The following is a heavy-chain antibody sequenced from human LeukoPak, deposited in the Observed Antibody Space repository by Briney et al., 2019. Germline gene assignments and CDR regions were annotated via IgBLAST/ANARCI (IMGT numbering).Heavy chain of an antibody. V-gene: IGHV3-30*01. CDR1: GFTFSSYA. D-gene: IGHD3-10*01. Sequence: GRSLRLSCAASGFTFSSYAMHWVRQAPGKGPEWVAVISYDGSIEYYADSVKGRFTISRDNSKNTLYLQMNSLRAEDTAVYYCARDSTYYYDSGSSGPHYFDYWGQGTLVTVSS. CDR2: ISYDGSIE. CDR3: ARDSTYYYDSGSSGPHYFDY. J-gene: IGHJ4*02.